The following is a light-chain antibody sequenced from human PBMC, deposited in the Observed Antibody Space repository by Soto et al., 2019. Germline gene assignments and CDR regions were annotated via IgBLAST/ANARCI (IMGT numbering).Light chain of an antibody. J-gene: IGKJ3*01. CDR3: QQSYNTPLT. Sequence: EIVLTQSPATLSLSPGERATLSCRASQSVTWYLAWYQQKPGQAPRLLIYDATNRATGIPARFSGSGSGTDFTLTISSLQPEDFATYYCQQSYNTPLTFGPGTKVHIK. CDR2: DAT. V-gene: IGKV3-11*01. CDR1: QSVTWY.